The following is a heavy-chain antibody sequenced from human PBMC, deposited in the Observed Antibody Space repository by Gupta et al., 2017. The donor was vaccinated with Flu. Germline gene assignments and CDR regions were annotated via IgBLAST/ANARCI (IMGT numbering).Heavy chain of an antibody. Sequence: YAMTWVRQAPGKGLEGVSTISSRIHVKYYADAVKGRFTISRDNSENTLYLQMRRLTAEETAVYYFGRLQGGPIAVAIDYGCQGTMVTVSS. CDR1: YA. CDR3: GRLQGGPIAVAIDY. D-gene: IGHD6-19*01. J-gene: IGHJ4*02. CDR2: ISSRIHVK. V-gene: IGHV3-23*01.